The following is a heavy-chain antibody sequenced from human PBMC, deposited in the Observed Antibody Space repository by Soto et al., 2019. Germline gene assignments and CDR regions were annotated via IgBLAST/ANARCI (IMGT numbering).Heavy chain of an antibody. CDR1: GGTFSSYA. Sequence: SVKVSCKASGGTFSSYAISWVRQAPGQGLEWMGGIIPIFGTANYAQKFQGRVTITADESTSTAYMELSSLRSEDTAMYYCARVVGATKRVDPWGQGTLVTVSS. CDR2: IIPIFGTA. J-gene: IGHJ5*02. V-gene: IGHV1-69*13. CDR3: ARVVGATKRVDP. D-gene: IGHD1-26*01.